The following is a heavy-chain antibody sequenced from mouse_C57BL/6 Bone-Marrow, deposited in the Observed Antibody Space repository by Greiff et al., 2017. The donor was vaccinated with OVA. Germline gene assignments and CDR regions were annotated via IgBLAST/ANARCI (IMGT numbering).Heavy chain of an antibody. CDR3: ARAGGTGNFDY. J-gene: IGHJ2*01. Sequence: VQLQQSGPELVKPGASVKMSCKASGYTFTDYNMHWVKQSHGKSLEWIGYINPNNGGTSYNQKFKGKATLTVNKSSSTAYMKLRSLTSEDSAVYYCARAGGTGNFDYWGQGTTLTVSS. D-gene: IGHD4-1*01. V-gene: IGHV1-22*01. CDR2: INPNNGGT. CDR1: GYTFTDYN.